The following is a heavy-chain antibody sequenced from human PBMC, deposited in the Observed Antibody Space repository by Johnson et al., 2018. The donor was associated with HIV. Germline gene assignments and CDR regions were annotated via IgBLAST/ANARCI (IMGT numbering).Heavy chain of an antibody. V-gene: IGHV3-23*04. CDR1: GFTFSSYV. CDR2: ITGSGDKT. Sequence: VQLVESGGGLVQPGGSLRLSCAAAGFTFSSYVMTWVRQAPGKGLEWVSTITGSGDKTWYADSVKGRFTISRDNSNNTVYLQMNSLRAEDTALYYCAREPMDCGGDCWGVFDLWGQGTMVTVSS. D-gene: IGHD2-21*02. J-gene: IGHJ3*01. CDR3: AREPMDCGGDCWGVFDL.